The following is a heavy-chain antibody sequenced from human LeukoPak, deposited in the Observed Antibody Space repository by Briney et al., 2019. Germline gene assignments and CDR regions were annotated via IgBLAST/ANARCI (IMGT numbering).Heavy chain of an antibody. Sequence: ASVKVSCKAPGGTFSSYAISWVRQAPGQGLEWMGRIIPIFGTANYAQKSQGRVTITTDESTSTAYMELSSLRSEDTAVYYCAYTRGDYGDYVDDDYWGQGTLVTVSS. J-gene: IGHJ4*02. CDR3: AYTRGDYGDYVDDDY. D-gene: IGHD4-17*01. CDR1: GGTFSSYA. CDR2: IIPIFGTA. V-gene: IGHV1-69*05.